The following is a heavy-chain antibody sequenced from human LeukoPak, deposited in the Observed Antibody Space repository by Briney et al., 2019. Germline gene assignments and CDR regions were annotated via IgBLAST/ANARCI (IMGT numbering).Heavy chain of an antibody. Sequence: SETLSLTRTVSGGSISSYYWSWIRQPPGKGLEWIGYIYYSGSTNYNPSLKSRVTISVDTSKNQFSLKLSSVTAADTAVYYCARVGFSFGSWSNYFDYWGQGTLVTVSS. CDR1: GGSISSYY. CDR3: ARVGFSFGSWSNYFDY. J-gene: IGHJ4*02. V-gene: IGHV4-59*01. CDR2: IYYSGST. D-gene: IGHD6-13*01.